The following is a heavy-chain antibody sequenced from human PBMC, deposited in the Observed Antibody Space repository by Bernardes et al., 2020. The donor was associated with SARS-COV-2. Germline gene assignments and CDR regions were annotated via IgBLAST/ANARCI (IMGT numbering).Heavy chain of an antibody. J-gene: IGHJ3*01. Sequence: GGSLRLSCTASGFTFEDYTMHWFRQVPGKGLQWFSLVSWDGSTTNYADSVKGRFSISRDSSRNTLHLQMNSLRNEDTALYYCATERQTLTNFGVGHDAFDFWGQGTMVTVSS. V-gene: IGHV3-43*01. CDR3: ATERQTLTNFGVGHDAFDF. CDR2: VSWDGSTT. D-gene: IGHD3-3*01. CDR1: GFTFEDYT.